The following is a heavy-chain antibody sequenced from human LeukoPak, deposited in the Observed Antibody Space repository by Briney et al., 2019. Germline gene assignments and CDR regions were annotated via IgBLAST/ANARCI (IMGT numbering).Heavy chain of an antibody. CDR3: ARALGAYGDIQSEYFQH. CDR1: GGTFSSYA. J-gene: IGHJ1*01. D-gene: IGHD4-17*01. CDR2: IIPILGIA. V-gene: IGHV1-69*04. Sequence: ASVKVSCKASGGTFSSYAISWVRQAPGQGLEWMGRIIPILGIANYAQKFQGRVTITADKSTSTAYMELSSLRSEDTAVYYCARALGAYGDIQSEYFQHWGQGTLVTVSS.